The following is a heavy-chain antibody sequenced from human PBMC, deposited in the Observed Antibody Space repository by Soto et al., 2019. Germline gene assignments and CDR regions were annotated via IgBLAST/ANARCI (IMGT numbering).Heavy chain of an antibody. CDR1: GFSFSDCG. Sequence: QVQLVESGGGVVQPGRSLRLSCAASGFSFSDCGMHWVRQAPGKGLEWVAAISSDGSDKYYSESVKGRFTISRDNSRNTLFLQMNSLRVGETAVYYCVKGSAVSRQELDYWGQGTLVTVSS. J-gene: IGHJ4*02. CDR3: VKGSAVSRQELDY. CDR2: ISSDGSDK. D-gene: IGHD3-3*01. V-gene: IGHV3-30*18.